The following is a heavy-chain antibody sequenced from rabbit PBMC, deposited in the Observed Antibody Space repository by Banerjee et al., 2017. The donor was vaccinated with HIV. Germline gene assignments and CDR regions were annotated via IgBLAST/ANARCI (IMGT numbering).Heavy chain of an antibody. V-gene: IGHV1S45*01. Sequence: QEQLEESGGGLVKPGASLTLTCTASGFSFSSGYDTCWVRQAPGKGLEWIGCIYADSSIITDYASWAKGRFTISKTSSTTVTLQMTSLTAADTATYFCARDRAGDADSSFNLWGPGTLVTVS. CDR3: ARDRAGDADSSFNL. CDR2: IYADSSIIT. J-gene: IGHJ4*01. D-gene: IGHD6-1*01. CDR1: GFSFSSGYD.